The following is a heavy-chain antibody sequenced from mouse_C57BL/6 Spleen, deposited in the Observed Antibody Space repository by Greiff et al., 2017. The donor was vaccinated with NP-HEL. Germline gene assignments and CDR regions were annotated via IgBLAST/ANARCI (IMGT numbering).Heavy chain of an antibody. CDR1: GYAFSSSW. Sequence: QVQLMESGPELVKPGASVKISCKASGYAFSSSWMNWVKQRPGKGLEWIGRIYPGAGGTNYNGKFKGKATLTADKSSSTAYMQLSSLTSEDSAVYFCARYWGYPYYVDYWPKGTTLTVSS. CDR2: IYPGAGGT. V-gene: IGHV1-82*01. J-gene: IGHJ2*01. CDR3: ARYWGYPYYVDY. D-gene: IGHD4-1*01.